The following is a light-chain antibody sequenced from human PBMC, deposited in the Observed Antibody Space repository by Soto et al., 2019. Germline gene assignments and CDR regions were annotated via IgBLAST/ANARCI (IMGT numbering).Light chain of an antibody. J-gene: IGLJ2*01. Sequence: QSALTQPASVSGAPGQSITISCTGSSSDVGGYNCVSWYQQHPGKAPKLMIYDVTNRPSGVSDRFSGAKSGSTASLTISGLQPEDEADYYCSSFTTSVTLVFGGGTKLTVL. CDR3: SSFTTSVTLV. CDR2: DVT. V-gene: IGLV2-14*01. CDR1: SSDVGGYNC.